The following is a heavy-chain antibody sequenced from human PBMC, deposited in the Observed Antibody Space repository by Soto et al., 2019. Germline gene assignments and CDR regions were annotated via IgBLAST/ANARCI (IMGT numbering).Heavy chain of an antibody. J-gene: IGHJ6*02. CDR3: ARDRIAVAGTGSYYYYGMDV. CDR2: IYYSGST. D-gene: IGHD6-19*01. Sequence: PSETLSLTCSVSGGSISSGGYYWSWIRQHPGKGLEWIGYIYYSGSTYYNPSLKSRVTISVDTSKNQFSLKLSSVTAADTAVYYCARDRIAVAGTGSYYYYGMDVWGQGTTVTVSS. V-gene: IGHV4-31*03. CDR1: GGSISSGGYY.